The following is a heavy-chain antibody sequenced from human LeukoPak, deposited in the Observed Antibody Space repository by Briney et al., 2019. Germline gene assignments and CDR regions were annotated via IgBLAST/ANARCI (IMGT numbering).Heavy chain of an antibody. V-gene: IGHV3-21*01. Sequence: RPGGSLRLSCAASGFTFSSYSMNWVRQAPGKGLEWVSSISSSSSYIYYADLVKGRFTISRDNAKNSLYLQMNSLRAEDTAVYYCAREPKQCPYCGGGGFDPWGQGTLVTVSS. CDR2: ISSSSSYI. J-gene: IGHJ5*02. CDR1: GFTFSSYS. D-gene: IGHD2-21*01. CDR3: AREPKQCPYCGGGGFDP.